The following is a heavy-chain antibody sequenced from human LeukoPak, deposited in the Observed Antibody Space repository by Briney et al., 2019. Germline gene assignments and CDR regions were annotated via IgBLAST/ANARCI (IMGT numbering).Heavy chain of an antibody. J-gene: IGHJ6*03. Sequence: GGSLRLSCAASGFTFDDYAMHWVRQAPGKGLEWVSGISWNSGSIGYADSVKGRFTISRDNAKNSLYLQMNSLRAEDTALYYCAKAGMEDYYDSSGYYYYYYMDVWGKGTTVTISS. CDR1: GFTFDDYA. CDR3: AKAGMEDYYDSSGYYYYYYMDV. V-gene: IGHV3-9*01. D-gene: IGHD3-22*01. CDR2: ISWNSGSI.